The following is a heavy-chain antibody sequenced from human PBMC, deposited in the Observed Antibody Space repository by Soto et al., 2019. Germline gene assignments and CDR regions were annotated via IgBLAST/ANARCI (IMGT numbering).Heavy chain of an antibody. CDR3: AKRGACSGGSCYPAPWYFDL. CDR1: GFTFSSYA. V-gene: IGHV3-23*01. D-gene: IGHD2-15*01. J-gene: IGHJ2*01. CDR2: ISGSGGST. Sequence: VGSLRLSCAASGFTFSSYAMSWVRQAPGKGLEWVSAISGSGGSTYYADSVKGRFTISRDNSKNTLYLQMNSLRAEDTAVYYCAKRGACSGGSCYPAPWYFDLWGRGTLVTVSS.